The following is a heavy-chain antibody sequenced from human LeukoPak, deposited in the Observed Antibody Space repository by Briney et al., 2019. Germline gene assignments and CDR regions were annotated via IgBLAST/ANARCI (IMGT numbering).Heavy chain of an antibody. J-gene: IGHJ4*02. CDR1: GFTFSSYA. CDR2: ISGSGGST. CDR3: ARGVGIYYFDY. Sequence: GGSLRLSCAASGFTFSSYAMSWVRQAPGKGLEWVSAISGSGGSTYYADSVKGRFTISRDNAKNSLYLQMNSLRAEDTAVYYCARGVGIYYFDYWGQGTLVTVSS. D-gene: IGHD1-26*01. V-gene: IGHV3-23*01.